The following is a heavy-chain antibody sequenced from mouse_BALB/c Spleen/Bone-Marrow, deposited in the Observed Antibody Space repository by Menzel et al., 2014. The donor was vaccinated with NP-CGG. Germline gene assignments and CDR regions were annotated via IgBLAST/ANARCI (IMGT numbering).Heavy chain of an antibody. D-gene: IGHD2-4*01. J-gene: IGHJ3*01. Sequence: VMLVESGPGLVAPSQSLSITCTVSGFSLTSYGVHWVRQPPGKGLEWLGVIWAGGSTNYNSALMSRLSISKDNSKSQVSLKMNSLQTDDTAMYYCASMITTAWFAYWGQGTLVTVSA. CDR2: IWAGGST. CDR1: GFSLTSYG. CDR3: ASMITTAWFAY. V-gene: IGHV2-9*02.